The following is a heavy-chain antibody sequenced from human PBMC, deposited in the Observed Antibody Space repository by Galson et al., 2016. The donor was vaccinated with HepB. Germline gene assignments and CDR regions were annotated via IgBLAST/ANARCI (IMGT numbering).Heavy chain of an antibody. CDR2: IGIISSDT. D-gene: IGHD3-3*01. CDR1: GFTFSGFY. J-gene: IGHJ4*02. Sequence: SLRLSCAASGFTFSGFYMTWIRQAPGKGLEWLSYIGIISSDTNYADSVRGRFTISRDNAKNSLYLHMNSLRAEDTAGYYCAKTDGPFFSGPLQLWGQGTLVTVSS. V-gene: IGHV3-11*03. CDR3: AKTDGPFFSGPLQL.